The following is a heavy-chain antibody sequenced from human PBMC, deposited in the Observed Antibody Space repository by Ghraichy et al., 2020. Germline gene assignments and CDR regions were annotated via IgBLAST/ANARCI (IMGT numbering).Heavy chain of an antibody. Sequence: TLSLTCAVYGGSFSGYYWSWIRQPPGKGLEWIGEINHSGSTNYNPSLKSRVTISVDTSKNQFSLKLSSVTAADTAVYYCARGGRGYDWGQGTLVTVSS. CDR2: INHSGST. CDR1: GGSFSGYY. V-gene: IGHV4-34*01. D-gene: IGHD5-12*01. J-gene: IGHJ4*02. CDR3: ARGGRGYD.